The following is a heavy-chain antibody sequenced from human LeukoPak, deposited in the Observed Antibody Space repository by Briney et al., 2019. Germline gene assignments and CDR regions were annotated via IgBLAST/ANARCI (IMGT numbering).Heavy chain of an antibody. Sequence: GGSLRLSCAASGFEFNVYGMNWVRQAPGKGLEWVSSISGRGDTTSYADSVKGRFTISRDNSKNTLYLQMNSLRAEDTAVYYCAKSNTPPIAARPVRWPYYFDYWGQGTLVTVSS. CDR3: AKSNTPPIAARPVRWPYYFDY. J-gene: IGHJ4*02. CDR2: ISGRGDTT. CDR1: GFEFNVYG. D-gene: IGHD6-6*01. V-gene: IGHV3-23*01.